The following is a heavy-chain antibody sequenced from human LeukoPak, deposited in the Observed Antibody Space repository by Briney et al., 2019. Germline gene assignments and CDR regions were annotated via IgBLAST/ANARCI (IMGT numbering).Heavy chain of an antibody. D-gene: IGHD6-13*01. CDR2: ITGSGDRT. CDR3: AKEHMAAAVYYFDC. J-gene: IGHJ4*02. Sequence: GGSLRLSCAASGFTFNRFAMNWVRQAPGKGLEWVSSITGSGDRTFYADSVKGRFTISRDNSKNTLYLQMNSLRAEDTAVYYCAKEHMAAAVYYFDCWGQGTLVSVSS. CDR1: GFTFNRFA. V-gene: IGHV3-23*01.